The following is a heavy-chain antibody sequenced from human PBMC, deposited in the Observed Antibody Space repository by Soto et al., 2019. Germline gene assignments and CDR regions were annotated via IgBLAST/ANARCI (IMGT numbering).Heavy chain of an antibody. CDR3: ARDLAAFPIAYEY. CDR2: VYYTGTT. CDR1: GGSISSYF. V-gene: IGHV4-59*01. J-gene: IGHJ4*02. Sequence: SETLSLTCTVSGGSISSYFYLWVRQPPGKGLEWIGAVYYTGTTDYNPSLKSRVTISVDTSKTQFSLNLRSVTAADTAVYYCARDLAAFPIAYEYWCRGTLVTVSS. D-gene: IGHD6-13*01.